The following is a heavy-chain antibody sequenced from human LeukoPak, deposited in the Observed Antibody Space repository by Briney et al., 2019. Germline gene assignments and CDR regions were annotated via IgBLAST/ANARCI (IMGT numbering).Heavy chain of an antibody. J-gene: IGHJ4*02. D-gene: IGHD3-3*01. Sequence: SSETLSLTCTVSGGSISSYYWSWIRQPAGKGLEWIGRIYSSGSTNYNPSLKSRVTMSLDTSKNQFSLKLSSVTAADTAVYYCAKDQRIFFGVVTIYYFDYWGQGTLVTVSS. CDR3: AKDQRIFFGVVTIYYFDY. V-gene: IGHV4-4*07. CDR1: GGSISSYY. CDR2: IYSSGST.